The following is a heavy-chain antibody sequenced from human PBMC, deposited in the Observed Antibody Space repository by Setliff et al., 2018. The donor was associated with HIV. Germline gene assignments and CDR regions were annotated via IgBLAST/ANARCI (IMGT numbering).Heavy chain of an antibody. D-gene: IGHD6-13*01. CDR3: ARGGASSLPLDY. CDR1: GFIFSTNW. V-gene: IGHV3-7*01. J-gene: IGHJ4*01. CDR2: INQDGSDK. Sequence: GGSLRLSCAASGFIFSTNWMSWVRQAPGKGPEWVANINQDGSDKYYVPSVKGRFTISRDNAKNSLYLQMNSLRAEDTAIYYCARGGASSLPLDYWGHGTLVTVTS.